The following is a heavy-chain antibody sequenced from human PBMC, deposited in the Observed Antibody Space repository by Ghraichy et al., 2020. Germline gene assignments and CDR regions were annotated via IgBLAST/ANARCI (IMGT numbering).Heavy chain of an antibody. Sequence: GGSLRLSCAASGFTFSSYSMNWVRQAPGKGLEWVSSISSSSSYIYYADSVNGRFTISRDNAKNSLYLQMNSLRAEDTAVYYCARDGIAAAGTYYYYMDVWGKGTTVTVSS. J-gene: IGHJ6*03. CDR1: GFTFSSYS. CDR3: ARDGIAAAGTYYYYMDV. CDR2: ISSSSSYI. V-gene: IGHV3-21*01. D-gene: IGHD6-13*01.